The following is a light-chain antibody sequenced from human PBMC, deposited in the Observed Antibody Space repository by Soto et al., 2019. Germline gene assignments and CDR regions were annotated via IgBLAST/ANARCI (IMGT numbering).Light chain of an antibody. J-gene: IGLJ3*02. CDR2: EVS. Sequence: QSALIQPASVSGSPGQWITISCTGTSSDVGGHNYVSWYQQHPGKAPKLMIYEVSNRPSGVSNRFSGSKSGNTASLTISGLQAEDEADYYCSSYTSSSTRFGGGTQLTVL. CDR3: SSYTSSSTR. V-gene: IGLV2-14*01. CDR1: SSDVGGHNY.